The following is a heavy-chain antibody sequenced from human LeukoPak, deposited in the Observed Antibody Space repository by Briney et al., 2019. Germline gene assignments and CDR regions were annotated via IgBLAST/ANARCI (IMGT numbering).Heavy chain of an antibody. D-gene: IGHD2-15*01. CDR3: ARDRLLFDY. V-gene: IGHV3-30-3*01. CDR1: GFTFSSYA. Sequence: GGSLRLSCAASGFTFSSYAMHWVRQAPGKGLEWVVVISYDGSNKYYADSVKGRFTISRDNSKNTLYLQMNSLRAEDTAVYYCARDRLLFDYWGQGTLVTVSS. J-gene: IGHJ4*02. CDR2: ISYDGSNK.